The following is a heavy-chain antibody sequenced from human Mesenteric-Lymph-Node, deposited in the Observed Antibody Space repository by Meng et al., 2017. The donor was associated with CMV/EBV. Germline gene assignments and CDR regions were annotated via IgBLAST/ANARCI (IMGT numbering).Heavy chain of an antibody. J-gene: IGHJ4*02. CDR1: GGSISSSSYY. CDR2: IYYSGST. Sequence: SETLSLTCTVSGGSISSSSYYWGWIRQPPGKGLEWIGSIYYSGSTYYNPSLKSRLTMSVDMSKNQFSLKLSSVAAADTAVYYCARWAMTTGGWVYHFDYWGQGTLVTVSS. CDR3: ARWAMTTGGWVYHFDY. D-gene: IGHD4-17*01. V-gene: IGHV4-39*07.